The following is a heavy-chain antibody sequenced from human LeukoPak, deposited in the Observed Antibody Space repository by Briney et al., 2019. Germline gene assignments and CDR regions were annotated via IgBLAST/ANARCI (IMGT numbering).Heavy chain of an antibody. J-gene: IGHJ3*02. CDR2: ISSSSSYI. Sequence: GGSLRLSCAASGFTFPNYVMSWVRQAPGKGLEWVSSISSSSSYIYYADSVKGRFTISRGNAKNSLYLQMNSLRAEDTAVYYCARDAGYSSGWYGGDAFDIWGQGTMVTVSS. D-gene: IGHD6-19*01. CDR1: GFTFPNYV. V-gene: IGHV3-21*01. CDR3: ARDAGYSSGWYGGDAFDI.